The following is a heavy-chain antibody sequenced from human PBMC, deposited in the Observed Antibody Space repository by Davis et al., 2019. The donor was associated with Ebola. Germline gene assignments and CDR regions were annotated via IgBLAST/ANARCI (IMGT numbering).Heavy chain of an antibody. CDR1: GYTFTGYY. J-gene: IGHJ5*02. D-gene: IGHD3-10*01. CDR3: ARPRWLGAYNWFDP. CDR2: INPNSGGT. Sequence: ALVKVSCKASGYTFTGYYMHWVRQAPGQGLEWMGWINPNSGGTNYAQKFQGRVTMTRDTSISTAYMELSRLGSDDTAVYYCARPRWLGAYNWFDPWGQGTLVTVSS. V-gene: IGHV1-2*02.